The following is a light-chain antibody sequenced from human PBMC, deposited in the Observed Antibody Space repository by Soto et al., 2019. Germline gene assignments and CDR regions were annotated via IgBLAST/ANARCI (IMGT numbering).Light chain of an antibody. CDR3: AAWDDNLNAYV. J-gene: IGLJ1*01. CDR2: LGD. Sequence: QSALTQPRSVSGSPGQSVTISCTGTSSDVGGYNYVSWYQHLPGTAPKLLIYLGDQRASGVSDRFSGSKSGTSASLAINGLRSDDEADYYCAAWDDNLNAYVFGSGTKLTVL. CDR1: SSDVGGYNY. V-gene: IGLV2-11*01.